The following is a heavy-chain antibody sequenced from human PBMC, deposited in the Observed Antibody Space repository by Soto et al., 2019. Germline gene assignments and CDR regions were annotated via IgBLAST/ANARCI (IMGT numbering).Heavy chain of an antibody. CDR1: GGSISSYF. V-gene: IGHV4-59*01. CDR2: IYGSGST. Sequence: PSETLSLTCTVSGGSISSYFWSWIRQPPGKGLECIGYIYGSGSTYYNPSLKSRVTISVDTSKNQFSLKLSSVTAADTAVYYCARVFRGGAESGMDVWGQGTTVTVSS. CDR3: ARVFRGGAESGMDV. D-gene: IGHD3-10*02. J-gene: IGHJ6*02.